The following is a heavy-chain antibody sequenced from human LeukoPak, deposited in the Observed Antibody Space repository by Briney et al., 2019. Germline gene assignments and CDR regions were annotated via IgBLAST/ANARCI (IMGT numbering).Heavy chain of an antibody. J-gene: IGHJ4*02. V-gene: IGHV3-23*01. CDR2: IFGSGGSP. Sequence: PGGSLRLSCAASGFTFSSYAMSWVRQAPGKGLEGVAGIFGSGGSPHYADPVKGRFTISRDNSRNTVYLQINSLRAEDTAVYYCGKTTVGYSSGQKPAWPVDYWGQGTLVSVSS. D-gene: IGHD5-18*01. CDR3: GKTTVGYSSGQKPAWPVDY. CDR1: GFTFSSYA.